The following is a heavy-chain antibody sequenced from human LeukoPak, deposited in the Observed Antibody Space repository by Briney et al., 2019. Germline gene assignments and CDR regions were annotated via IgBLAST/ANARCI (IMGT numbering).Heavy chain of an antibody. CDR3: ARTNGDLYFDY. J-gene: IGHJ4*02. D-gene: IGHD4-17*01. V-gene: IGHV4-39*01. CDR2: IYYSGST. Sequence: PSETLSLTCTVSGGSISSSSYYWGWIRQPPGKGLEGIGSIYYSGSTYYNPSLKSRVTISVDTSKNQFSLKLSSVTAADTAVYYCARTNGDLYFDYWGQGTLVTVSP. CDR1: GGSISSSSYY.